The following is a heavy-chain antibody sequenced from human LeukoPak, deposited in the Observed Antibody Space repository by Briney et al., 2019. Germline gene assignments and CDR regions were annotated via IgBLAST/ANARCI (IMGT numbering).Heavy chain of an antibody. D-gene: IGHD1-26*01. Sequence: SETLSLTCTVSGGSISSSSSYWGWIRQPPGKGLEWIGSMFYSGNTYYNPSLKSRVTISVDTSKNQFSLRLSSVTAADTAAYYCARQRIVGATRDFDYWGQGTLVTVSS. V-gene: IGHV4-39*01. CDR3: ARQRIVGATRDFDY. J-gene: IGHJ4*02. CDR1: GGSISSSSSY. CDR2: MFYSGNT.